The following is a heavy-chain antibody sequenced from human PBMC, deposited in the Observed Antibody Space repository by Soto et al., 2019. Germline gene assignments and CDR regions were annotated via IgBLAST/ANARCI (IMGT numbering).Heavy chain of an antibody. D-gene: IGHD3-16*01. CDR3: AREGVRGMDV. CDR2: IYYSGST. V-gene: IGHV4-59*01. CDR1: GDSISGYY. J-gene: IGHJ6*02. Sequence: SETLSLTCTVSGDSISGYYWSWIRQPPGKGLEWIGYIYYSGSTNYNLSLKSRVTISVDTSKNQFSLNLSSVTAADTAVYYCAREGVRGMDVWGQGTTVTVSS.